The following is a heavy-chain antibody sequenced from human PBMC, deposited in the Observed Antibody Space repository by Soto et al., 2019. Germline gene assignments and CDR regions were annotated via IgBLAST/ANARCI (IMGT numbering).Heavy chain of an antibody. CDR1: GGTFSSYA. CDR2: IIPIFGTA. CDR3: ASLSSGSYYYYYGMDV. Sequence: ASVKVSCKAPGGTFSSYAISWVRQAPGQGLEWMGGIIPIFGTANYAQKFQGRVTITADESTSTAYMELSSLRSEDTAVYYCASLSSGSYYYYYGMDVWGQGTTVTVSS. V-gene: IGHV1-69*13. D-gene: IGHD1-26*01. J-gene: IGHJ6*02.